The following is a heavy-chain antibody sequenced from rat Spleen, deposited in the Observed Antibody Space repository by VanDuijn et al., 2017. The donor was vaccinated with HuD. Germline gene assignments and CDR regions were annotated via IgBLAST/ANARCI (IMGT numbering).Heavy chain of an antibody. D-gene: IGHD5-1*01. Sequence: EVQVVESGGGLVQPGSPLKLSCAASGFTFSSNWLNWIRQTPGKGLDWVATLSPDGGTTYYPDTLKGRFVISKDNAKNTGYLQMTTLRSEDTTRYYCASELGHNWFAYWGQGTLVTVS. V-gene: IGHV5-35*01. CDR3: ASELGHNWFAY. J-gene: IGHJ3*01. CDR2: LSPDGGTT. CDR1: GFTFSSNW.